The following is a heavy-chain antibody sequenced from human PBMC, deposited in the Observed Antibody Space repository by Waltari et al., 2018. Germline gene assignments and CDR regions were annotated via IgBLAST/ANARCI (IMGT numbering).Heavy chain of an antibody. CDR1: GYTFINYE. V-gene: IGHV1-8*02. Sequence: QVQLVQPGAEVLRPGAAVKVSCQASGYTFINYELNWVRQAAGQGLEGMGWVDPNSGTRAYARKFQGRISLTWDTFTRTAYMELSNLRSDDTAVFYCARGRDVFANFDYNWFDPWGQGTLVTVSS. D-gene: IGHD3-3*01. CDR2: VDPNSGTR. J-gene: IGHJ5*02. CDR3: ARGRDVFANFDYNWFDP.